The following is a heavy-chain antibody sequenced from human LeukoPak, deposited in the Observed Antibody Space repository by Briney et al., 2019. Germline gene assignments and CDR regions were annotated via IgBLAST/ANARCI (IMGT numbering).Heavy chain of an antibody. CDR3: ARDEVVPAALTFYYYYYMDV. D-gene: IGHD2-2*01. Sequence: SQTLSLTCAISGDSVSSNSVAWNWIRQSPSRGLEWLGRTYYRSKWYNDYAVSVKSRITINPDTSKNQFSLQLNSVTPEDTAVYYCARDEVVPAALTFYYYYYMDVWGKGTTVTVSS. CDR1: GDSVSSNSVA. V-gene: IGHV6-1*01. CDR2: TYYRSKWYN. J-gene: IGHJ6*03.